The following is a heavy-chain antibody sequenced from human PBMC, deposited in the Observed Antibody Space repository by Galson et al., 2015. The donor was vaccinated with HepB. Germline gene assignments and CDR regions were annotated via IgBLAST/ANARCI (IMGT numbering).Heavy chain of an antibody. CDR3: VRDIRVGSHSSGWYDRFYHFYGLDV. J-gene: IGHJ6*02. Sequence: SLRLSCAASGFTFSSYDMHWVRQVTGKGLEWVSAIGTAGDTYYPGSVKGRFTISRENAKNSLYLQMDSLRAGDTALYYCVRDIRVGSHSSGWYDRFYHFYGLDVWGQGTTVTVSS. CDR2: IGTAGDT. D-gene: IGHD6-19*01. CDR1: GFTFSSYD. V-gene: IGHV3-13*01.